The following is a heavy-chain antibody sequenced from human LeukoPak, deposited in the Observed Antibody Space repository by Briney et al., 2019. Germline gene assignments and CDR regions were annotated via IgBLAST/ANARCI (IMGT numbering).Heavy chain of an antibody. CDR2: ISYDGSNK. Sequence: PGGSLRPSCAASGFTFSSYAMHWVRQAPGKGLEWVAVISYDGSNKYYADSVKGRFTISRDNSKNTLYLQMNSLRAEDTAVYYCAKRDYGGQGTLVTVSS. CDR3: AKRDY. CDR1: GFTFSSYA. V-gene: IGHV3-30*04. J-gene: IGHJ4*02.